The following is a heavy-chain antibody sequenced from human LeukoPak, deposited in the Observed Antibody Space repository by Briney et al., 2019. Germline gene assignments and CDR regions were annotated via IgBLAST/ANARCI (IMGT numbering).Heavy chain of an antibody. J-gene: IGHJ4*02. D-gene: IGHD2-8*02. Sequence: GGSLRLSCAASRFTFSSHSTNWVRQAPGKGLEWVSSISRTSAYIYYADSVKGRFTISRDNAKNSLFLQMNSLRAEDTAVYYCASDYCTGTTCKDAFDNWGQGTLVTVSS. CDR1: RFTFSSHS. CDR3: ASDYCTGTTCKDAFDN. CDR2: ISRTSAYI. V-gene: IGHV3-21*01.